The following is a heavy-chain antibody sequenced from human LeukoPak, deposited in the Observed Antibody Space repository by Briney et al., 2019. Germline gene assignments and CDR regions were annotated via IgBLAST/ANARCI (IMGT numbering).Heavy chain of an antibody. V-gene: IGHV4-59*12. Sequence: SETLSLTCTVSGGSISNYYWSWIRQPPGKGLEWIGYIYYSGSTNYNPSLKSRVTISVDTSKNQFSLKLSSVTAADTAVYYCANLRGYSYGAGDYWGQGTLVTVSS. CDR1: GGSISNYY. D-gene: IGHD5-18*01. J-gene: IGHJ4*02. CDR3: ANLRGYSYGAGDY. CDR2: IYYSGST.